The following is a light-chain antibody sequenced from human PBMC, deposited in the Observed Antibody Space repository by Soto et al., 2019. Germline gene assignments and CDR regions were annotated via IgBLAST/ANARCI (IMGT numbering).Light chain of an antibody. Sequence: EIVLTHSPGTLSLSPGERATLSCRASQTVSSSSLAWYQQKPGQAPRLLIFGASTRAAGFPDRFSGSGSGTDFTLTISRLEPEDFAVYYCQQYGSSPRTFGQGTKVDIK. CDR1: QTVSSSS. J-gene: IGKJ1*01. CDR3: QQYGSSPRT. CDR2: GAS. V-gene: IGKV3-20*01.